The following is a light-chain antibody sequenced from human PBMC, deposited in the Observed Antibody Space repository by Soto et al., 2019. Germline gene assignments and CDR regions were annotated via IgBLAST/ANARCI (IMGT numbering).Light chain of an antibody. J-gene: IGLJ3*02. CDR2: GNS. CDR3: HSYDSSLSGWV. V-gene: IGLV1-40*01. CDR1: SSKIGAGYD. Sequence: QAVVTQPPSVSGAPGQRVTISCTGSSSKIGAGYDVHWYQQLPGTAPKLLIYGNSNRPSGVPDRFSGSKSGTSASLAITGLQAEDEADYYCHSYDSSLSGWVFGGGTKLTVL.